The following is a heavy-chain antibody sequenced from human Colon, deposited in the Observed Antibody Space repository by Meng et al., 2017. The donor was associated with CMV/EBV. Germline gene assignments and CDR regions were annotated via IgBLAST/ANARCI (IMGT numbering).Heavy chain of an antibody. CDR2: IYWDDDN. CDR1: GFSLRTPEVG. D-gene: IGHD6-19*01. V-gene: IGHV2-5*02. Sequence: HIPLKESCPTLVKPTQTLTMTCTFSGFSLRTPEVGVHWIRQPPGKALEWLALIYWDDDNQFRPSLKNRITITKDTSKNQVVLTMTNMDPVDTATYYCAHGRGWLTDYWGQGTLVTVSS. CDR3: AHGRGWLTDY. J-gene: IGHJ4*02.